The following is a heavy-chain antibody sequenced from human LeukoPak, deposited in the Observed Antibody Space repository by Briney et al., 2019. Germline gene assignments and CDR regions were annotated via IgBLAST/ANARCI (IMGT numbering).Heavy chain of an antibody. D-gene: IGHD2-8*01. J-gene: IGHJ4*02. Sequence: PGGSLRLSCAASGFXFSSYSMNWVRQAPGKGLEWVSSISSSSSYIYYADSVKGRFTISRDNAKNSLYLQMNSLRAEDTAVYYCARDLRGVFDYWGQGTLVTVSS. CDR3: ARDLRGVFDY. V-gene: IGHV3-21*01. CDR2: ISSSSSYI. CDR1: GFXFSSYS.